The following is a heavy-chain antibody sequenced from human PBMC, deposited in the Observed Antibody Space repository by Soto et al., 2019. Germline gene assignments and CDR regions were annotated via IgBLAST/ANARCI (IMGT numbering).Heavy chain of an antibody. D-gene: IGHD3-22*01. V-gene: IGHV1-18*04. CDR3: ARDHKWFRLRGNWFDT. CDR1: GYTFNTYG. CDR2: ISGNNGAT. J-gene: IGHJ5*02. Sequence: ASVKVSCKTSGYTFNTYGISWVRQVPGQGLEWMGWISGNNGATNYAQNLQGRVTITTDTSTGTAYMEMRTLRSDDTAVYYCARDHKWFRLRGNWFDTWGQGTLVTVSS.